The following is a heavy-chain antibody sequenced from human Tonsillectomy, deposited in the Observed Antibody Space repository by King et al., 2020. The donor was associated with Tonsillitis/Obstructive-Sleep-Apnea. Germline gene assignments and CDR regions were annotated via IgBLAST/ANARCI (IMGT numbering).Heavy chain of an antibody. CDR2: ISLAGGST. J-gene: IGHJ6*03. CDR3: ANDILPSGSQTRDHDIDV. CDR1: GFTFDDYT. V-gene: IGHV3-43*01. D-gene: IGHD1-14*01. Sequence: VQLVESGGVVVQPGGSLRLSCAASGFTFDDYTMHWVRQAPGKGLEWVSLISLAGGSTDYADSLKGRFTISRDNSNNSLYLQMDSLRTDDTALYYCANDILPSGSQTRDHDIDVWGKGTTVTVSS.